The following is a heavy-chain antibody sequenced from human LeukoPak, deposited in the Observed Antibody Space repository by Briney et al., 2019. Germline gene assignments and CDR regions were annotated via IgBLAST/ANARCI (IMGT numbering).Heavy chain of an antibody. J-gene: IGHJ4*02. Sequence: SETLSLTCAVYGGSFSGYYWSWIRQPAGKGLEWIGRIYTSGSTNYNPSLKSRVTMSVDTSKNQFSLKLSSVTAADTAVYYCARGSSSFLGHFDYWGQGTLVTVSS. CDR1: GGSFSGYY. CDR2: IYTSGST. D-gene: IGHD6-13*01. CDR3: ARGSSSFLGHFDY. V-gene: IGHV4-59*10.